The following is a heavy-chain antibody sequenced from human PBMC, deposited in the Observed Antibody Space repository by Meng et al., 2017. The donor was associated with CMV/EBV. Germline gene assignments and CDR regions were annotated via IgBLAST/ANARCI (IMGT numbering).Heavy chain of an antibody. CDR2: IYYNGNT. J-gene: IGHJ5*02. D-gene: IGHD3-3*01. Sequence: SETLSLTCTVSAGSISSYYWTWIRQPPGKGLEWVGYIYYNGNTNYNPSLKSRVTISVDTSKNQFSLKMSYVTAADTAVYYYARGGTDYWSGYVWFDPWGQGTLVTVSS. V-gene: IGHV4-59*01. CDR3: ARGGTDYWSGYVWFDP. CDR1: AGSISSYY.